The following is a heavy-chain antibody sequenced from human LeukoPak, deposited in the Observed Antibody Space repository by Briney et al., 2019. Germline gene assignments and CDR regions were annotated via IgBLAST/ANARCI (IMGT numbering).Heavy chain of an antibody. CDR1: GYSFTSYW. CDR3: ARSHWYCSSTSCYYYYYGMDV. CDR2: IYPVDSDT. Sequence: GESLKISCKGSGYSFTSYWIGWVRQMPGKGVEWMGIIYPVDSDTRYSPSFQGQVTISVDKSISTAYLQWSSLKASDTVMYYCARSHWYCSSTSCYYYYYGMDVWGQGTTVTVSS. V-gene: IGHV5-51*01. J-gene: IGHJ6*02. D-gene: IGHD2-2*01.